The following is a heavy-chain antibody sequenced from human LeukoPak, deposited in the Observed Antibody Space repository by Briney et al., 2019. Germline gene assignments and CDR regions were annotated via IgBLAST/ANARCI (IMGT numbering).Heavy chain of an antibody. CDR1: GGSISSGDYY. Sequence: SQTLSLTCTVSGGSISSGDYYWSWIRQHPMKGLGWIGYIYYSGTTYYNPSLESRVTISVDTSKNQFSLRLSSMTAADTAVYYCPRVGSPITAFFDCWGQGTLVSVSS. J-gene: IGHJ4*02. CDR3: PRVGSPITAFFDC. D-gene: IGHD5-18*01. CDR2: IYYSGTT. V-gene: IGHV4-31*03.